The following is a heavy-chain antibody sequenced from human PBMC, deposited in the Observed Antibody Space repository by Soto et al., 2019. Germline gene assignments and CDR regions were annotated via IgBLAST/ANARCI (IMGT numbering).Heavy chain of an antibody. CDR1: GHSITAYY. V-gene: IGHV4-59*01. D-gene: IGHD3-22*01. CDR3: ARALVGPYDTSGYYDY. CDR2: IHYTGYT. Sequence: SETLSLTCLVSGHSITAYYWSWILQPPGKGLEWLGCIHYTGYTNYSPSLQSRVTMSVDPSKNHFSLSLTSVTAVDTAVYYCARALVGPYDTSGYYDYWGQGILVTVSS. J-gene: IGHJ4*02.